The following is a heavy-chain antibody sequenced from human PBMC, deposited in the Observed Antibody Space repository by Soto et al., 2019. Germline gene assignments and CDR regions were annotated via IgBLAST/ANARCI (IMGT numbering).Heavy chain of an antibody. V-gene: IGHV4-61*01. D-gene: IGHD3-3*01. Sequence: SETLSLTCTVSGGSVSSGSYYWSWIRQPPGKGLEWIGYIYYSGSTNYNPSLKSRVTISVDTSKNQFSLKLSSVTAADTAVYYCARDTYDFWSGYSNNWFDPWGQGTLVTVSS. J-gene: IGHJ5*02. CDR1: GGSVSSGSYY. CDR3: ARDTYDFWSGYSNNWFDP. CDR2: IYYSGST.